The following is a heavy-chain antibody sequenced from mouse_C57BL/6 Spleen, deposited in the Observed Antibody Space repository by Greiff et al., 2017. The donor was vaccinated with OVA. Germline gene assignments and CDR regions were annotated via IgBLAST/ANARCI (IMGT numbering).Heavy chain of an antibody. CDR3: ARALDY. CDR2: INPNNGGT. CDR1: GYTFTDYY. J-gene: IGHJ2*01. Sequence: EVQLQQSGPELVKPGASVKISCKASGYTFTDYYMNWVKQSHGKSLEWIGDINPNNGGTSYNQKFKGKATLTVDKSSSTAYMELRSLPSEDSAVYYCARALDYWGQGTTLTVSS. V-gene: IGHV1-26*01.